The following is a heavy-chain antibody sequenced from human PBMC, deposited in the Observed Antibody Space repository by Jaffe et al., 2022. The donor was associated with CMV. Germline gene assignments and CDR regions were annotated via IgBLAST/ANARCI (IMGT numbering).Heavy chain of an antibody. V-gene: IGHV4-39*01. J-gene: IGHJ4*02. CDR3: ASGDCSGGSCYYFDY. CDR2: IYYSGST. D-gene: IGHD2-15*01. CDR1: GGSISSSSYY. Sequence: QLQLQESGPGLVKPSETLSLTCTVSGGSISSSSYYWGWIRQPPGKGLEWIGSIYYSGSTYYNPSLKSRVTISVDTSKNQFSLKLSSVTAADTAVYYCASGDCSGGSCYYFDYWGQGTLVTVSS.